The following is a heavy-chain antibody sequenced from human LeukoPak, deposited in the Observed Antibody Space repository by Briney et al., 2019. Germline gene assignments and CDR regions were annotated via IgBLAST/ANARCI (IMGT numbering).Heavy chain of an antibody. V-gene: IGHV4-34*01. D-gene: IGHD6-13*01. CDR1: GGSFSGYY. CDR2: IKHSGST. J-gene: IGHJ4*02. Sequence: PSETLSLTCAVYGGSFSGYYWSWIRQPPGKGLEWIGEIKHSGSTNYNPSLKSRVTISVDTSKNQFSLKLSSVTAADTAVYYCARNHGGEGQQLVLFDYWGQGNLVTVSS. CDR3: ARNHGGEGQQLVLFDY.